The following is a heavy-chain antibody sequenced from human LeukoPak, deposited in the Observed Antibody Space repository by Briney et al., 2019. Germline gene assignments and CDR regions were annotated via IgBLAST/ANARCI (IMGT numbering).Heavy chain of an antibody. Sequence: KPSGTLSLTCVVSGGSVSGYYWGWIRQPPGRGLEWIGYVYYSGSTNYNPSFKSRITISVDTSRNQFSLQLSSVTAADTAVYYCARIHRYCSGGACYVLDNWGQGTLVAVSS. V-gene: IGHV4-59*02. CDR1: GGSVSGYY. CDR2: VYYSGST. D-gene: IGHD2-15*01. J-gene: IGHJ4*02. CDR3: ARIHRYCSGGACYVLDN.